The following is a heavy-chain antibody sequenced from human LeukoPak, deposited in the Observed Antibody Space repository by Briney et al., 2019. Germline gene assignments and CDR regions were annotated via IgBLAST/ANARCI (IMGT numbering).Heavy chain of an antibody. J-gene: IGHJ5*02. Sequence: GGSLRLSCAASGFTFSSYAMSWVRQAPGKGLEWVSAISGSGDSTYYADSVKGRFTISRDNSKNTLYLQMNSLRAEDTAIYFCAKDTVGSRSWFHWFHPWGQGTLVTVSS. CDR1: GFTFSSYA. D-gene: IGHD6-13*01. V-gene: IGHV3-23*01. CDR2: ISGSGDST. CDR3: AKDTVGSRSWFHWFHP.